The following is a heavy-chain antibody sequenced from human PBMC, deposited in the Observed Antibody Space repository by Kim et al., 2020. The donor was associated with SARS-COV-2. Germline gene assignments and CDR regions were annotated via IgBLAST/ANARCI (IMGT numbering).Heavy chain of an antibody. Sequence: TYYNPSLKSRVTISVDTSKNQFSLKLSSVTAADTAVYYCATRGHAGSFDPWGQGTLVTVSS. V-gene: IGHV4-39*01. D-gene: IGHD3-10*01. CDR2: T. CDR3: ATRGHAGSFDP. J-gene: IGHJ5*02.